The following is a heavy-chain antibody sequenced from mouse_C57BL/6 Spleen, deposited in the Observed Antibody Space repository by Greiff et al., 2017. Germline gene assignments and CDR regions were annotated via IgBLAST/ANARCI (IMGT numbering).Heavy chain of an antibody. CDR3: ARPYDGYYDKFAY. J-gene: IGHJ3*01. V-gene: IGHV1-61*01. Sequence: QVQLKQPGAELVRPGSSVKLSCKASGYTFTSYWMDWVKQRPGQGLEWIGNIYPSDSETHYNQKFKDKATLTVDKSSSTAYMQLSSLTSEDSAVYYCARPYDGYYDKFAYWGQGTLVTVSA. CDR2: IYPSDSET. CDR1: GYTFTSYW. D-gene: IGHD2-3*01.